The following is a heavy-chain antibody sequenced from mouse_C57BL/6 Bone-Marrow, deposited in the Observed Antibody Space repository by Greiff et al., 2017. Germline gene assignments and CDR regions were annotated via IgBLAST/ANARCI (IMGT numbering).Heavy chain of an antibody. CDR2: ISYDGSN. V-gene: IGHV3-6*01. D-gene: IGHD2-14*01. J-gene: IGHJ1*03. CDR3: ARRHYGYDAWYFDV. Sequence: VQLKESGPGLVKPSQSLSLTCSVTGYSITSGYYWNWIRQFPGNKLEWMGYISYDGSNNYNPSLKNRISITRDTSKNTFFLKLNSVTTEDTATYYCARRHYGYDAWYFDVWGTGTTVTVSS. CDR1: GYSITSGYY.